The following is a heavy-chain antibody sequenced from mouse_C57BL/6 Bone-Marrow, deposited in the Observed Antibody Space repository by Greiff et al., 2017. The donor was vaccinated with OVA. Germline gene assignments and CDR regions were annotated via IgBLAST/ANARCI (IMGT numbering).Heavy chain of an antibody. Sequence: QVHVKQSGPELVKPGASVKLSCKASGYTFTSYDINWVKQRPGQGLEWIGWIYPRDGSTKYNEKFKGKATLTVDTSSSTAYMELHSLTSEDAAVYFCAREDYYGSRDYWGQGTTLTVSS. D-gene: IGHD1-1*01. CDR1: GYTFTSYD. CDR3: AREDYYGSRDY. V-gene: IGHV1-85*01. CDR2: IYPRDGST. J-gene: IGHJ2*01.